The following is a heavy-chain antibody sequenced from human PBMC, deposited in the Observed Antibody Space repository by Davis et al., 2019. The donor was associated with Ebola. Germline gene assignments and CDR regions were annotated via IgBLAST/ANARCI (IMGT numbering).Heavy chain of an antibody. J-gene: IGHJ6*02. CDR2: IYYSGST. CDR1: GGSVSSGSYY. V-gene: IGHV4-61*01. CDR3: ARDLRYYYYYGMDV. Sequence: MPSETLSLTCTVSGGSVSSGSYYWSWIRQPPGKGLEWIGYIYYSGSTNYNPSLKSRVTISVDTSKNQFSLKLSSVTAADTAVYYCARDLRYYYYYGMDVWGQGTTVTVSS. D-gene: IGHD4-17*01.